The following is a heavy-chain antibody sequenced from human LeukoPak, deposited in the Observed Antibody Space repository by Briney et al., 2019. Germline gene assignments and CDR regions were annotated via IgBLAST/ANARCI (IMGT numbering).Heavy chain of an antibody. CDR2: ISGSGGST. Sequence: GASLRLSCAASGFTFSSYAMSWVRQAPGKGLKWVSAISGSGGSTCYADSVKGRFTISRDNSKNTLYLQMNSLRAEDTAVYYCAKEGQVVPAATPHYYYYGMDVWGQGTTVTVSS. CDR3: AKEGQVVPAATPHYYYYGMDV. J-gene: IGHJ6*02. V-gene: IGHV3-23*01. CDR1: GFTFSSYA. D-gene: IGHD2-2*01.